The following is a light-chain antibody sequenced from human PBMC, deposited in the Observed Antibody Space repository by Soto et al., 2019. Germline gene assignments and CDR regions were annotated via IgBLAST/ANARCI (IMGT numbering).Light chain of an antibody. CDR3: QQYDDLPFT. CDR2: DAS. CDR1: QDIRNS. V-gene: IGKV1-33*01. J-gene: IGKJ3*01. Sequence: DIQMTQSPSSLSASVGDRVTITCQASQDIRNSLNWYQQKPGKAPELLIYDASNLETGVPSRFSGSGSGTDFTFTISSLQPEDIATYYCQQYDDLPFTFGPGTKVDIK.